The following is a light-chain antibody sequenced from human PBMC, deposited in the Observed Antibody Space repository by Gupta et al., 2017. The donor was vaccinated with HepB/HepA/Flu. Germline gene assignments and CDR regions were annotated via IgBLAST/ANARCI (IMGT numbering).Light chain of an antibody. CDR1: QDITNY. Sequence: DIQMTQSPYSLSASIGDRVTITCQASQDITNYLSWYQQKPGKAPKLLIYDASNLETGVPPRFSGSGSGTDFTCTVSSLQPEDIATYYCQQYNHLPFTFGPGTKVDF. CDR2: DAS. J-gene: IGKJ3*01. V-gene: IGKV1-33*01. CDR3: QQYNHLPFT.